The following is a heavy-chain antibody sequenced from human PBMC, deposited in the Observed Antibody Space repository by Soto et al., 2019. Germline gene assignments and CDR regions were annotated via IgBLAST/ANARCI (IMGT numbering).Heavy chain of an antibody. CDR2: ISYDGYNK. V-gene: IGHV3-30*18. J-gene: IGHJ3*02. D-gene: IGHD5-12*01. CDR1: GFTFSSYG. Sequence: QVQLVESGGGVVQPGRSLRLSCAASGFTFSSYGMHWVRQAPGKGLEWVTAISYDGYNKYYAASVQGRFTIARDNSKNTLYLQLNSLGREATAIYYCANGLLDYGGYDAMVGGYGFDTCGQGTMVTVSS. CDR3: ANGLLDYGGYDAMVGGYGFDT.